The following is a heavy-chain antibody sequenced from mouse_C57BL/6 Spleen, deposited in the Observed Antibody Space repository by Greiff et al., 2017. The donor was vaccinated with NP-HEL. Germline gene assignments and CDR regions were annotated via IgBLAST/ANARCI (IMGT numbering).Heavy chain of an antibody. CDR2: IHPNSGST. D-gene: IGHD2-4*01. J-gene: IGHJ3*01. Sequence: QVHVKQPGAELVKPGASVKLSCKASGYTFTSYWMHWVKQRPGQGLEWIGMIHPNSGSTNYNEKFKSKATLTVDKSSSTAYMQLSSLTSEDSAVYYCARKSIYYDYDWFAYWGQGTLVTVSA. V-gene: IGHV1-64*01. CDR3: ARKSIYYDYDWFAY. CDR1: GYTFTSYW.